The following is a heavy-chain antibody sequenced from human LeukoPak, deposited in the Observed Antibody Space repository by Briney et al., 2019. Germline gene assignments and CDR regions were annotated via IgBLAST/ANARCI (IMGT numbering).Heavy chain of an antibody. CDR2: ITPSGRGA. V-gene: IGHV1-2*02. Sequence: GASVKVSFKASGGTFTDHYVQWVRQAPGQGLEWMGWITPSGRGANSAQKFQGRLTLSRDTSINTVYMELTRLTSDDTAIYYCARQDEAGYYFDYWGQGTLVTVSS. CDR3: ARQDEAGYYFDY. CDR1: GGTFTDHY. J-gene: IGHJ4*02.